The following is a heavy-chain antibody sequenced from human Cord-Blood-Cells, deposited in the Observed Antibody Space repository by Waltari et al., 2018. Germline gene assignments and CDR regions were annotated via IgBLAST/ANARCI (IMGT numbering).Heavy chain of an antibody. D-gene: IGHD6-13*01. CDR3: AREGYSSSSWYQLDWFDP. V-gene: IGHV1-69*06. CDR1: GGTFSSYA. CDR2: IIPIFGTA. Sequence: QVQLVQSGAEVKKPGSSVKVSCKASGGTFSSYAMSWVRQAPGQGLAWMGGIIPIFGTANYAQKFQGRVTITADKSTSTAYMELSSLRSEDTAVYYCAREGYSSSSWYQLDWFDPWGQGTLVTVSS. J-gene: IGHJ5*02.